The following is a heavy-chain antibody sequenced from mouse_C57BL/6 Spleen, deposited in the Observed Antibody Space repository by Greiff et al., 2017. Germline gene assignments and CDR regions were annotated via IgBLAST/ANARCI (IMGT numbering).Heavy chain of an antibody. Sequence: EVNVVESGGGLVKPGGSLKLSCAASGFTFSSYAMSWVRQTPEKRLEWVATISDGGSYTYYPDNVKGRFTISRDNAKNNLYLQMSHLKSEDTAMYYCARGEGGNYFDYWGQGTTLTVSS. J-gene: IGHJ2*01. CDR1: GFTFSSYA. V-gene: IGHV5-4*03. CDR2: ISDGGSYT. CDR3: ARGEGGNYFDY.